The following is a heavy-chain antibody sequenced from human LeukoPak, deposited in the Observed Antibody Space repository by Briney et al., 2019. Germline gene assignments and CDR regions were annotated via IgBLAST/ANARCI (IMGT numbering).Heavy chain of an antibody. CDR3: ARDALWPYSSSSSRVLDY. Sequence: SVKVSCKASGGTFSSYAISWVRQAPGQGLEWMGGIIPIFGTANYAQKFQGRVTITADESTSTAYMELSSLRSEDTAVYYCARDALWPYSSSSSRVLDYWGQGTLVTVSS. V-gene: IGHV1-69*13. CDR1: GGTFSSYA. D-gene: IGHD6-6*01. J-gene: IGHJ4*02. CDR2: IIPIFGTA.